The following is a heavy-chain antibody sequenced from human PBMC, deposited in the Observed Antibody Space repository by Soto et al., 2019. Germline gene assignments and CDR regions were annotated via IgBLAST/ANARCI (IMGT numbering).Heavy chain of an antibody. V-gene: IGHV4-31*03. CDR3: AREGSMVRGVIPTAYGMDV. Sequence: QVQLQESGPGLVKPSQTLSLTCTVSSGSISSGGYYWSWIRQHPGKGLEWIGYIYYSGSTYYNPSLKSRVTISVDTSKNQFSLKLSSVTAADTAVYYCAREGSMVRGVIPTAYGMDVWGQGTTVTVSS. CDR1: SGSISSGGYY. J-gene: IGHJ6*02. D-gene: IGHD3-10*01. CDR2: IYYSGST.